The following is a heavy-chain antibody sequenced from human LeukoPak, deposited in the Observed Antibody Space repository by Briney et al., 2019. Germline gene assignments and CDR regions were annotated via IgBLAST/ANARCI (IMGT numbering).Heavy chain of an antibody. V-gene: IGHV1-69*05. D-gene: IGHD2-2*01. J-gene: IGHJ6*03. Sequence: PVKVSCKGSGGTFSSYAISWVRQAPGQGLEWMGGIIPIFGTANYAQKFQGRVTITTDESTSTAYMELSSLRSEDTAVYYCARVRGIVPAATYYMDVWGKGTTVTVSS. CDR2: IIPIFGTA. CDR1: GGTFSSYA. CDR3: ARVRGIVPAATYYMDV.